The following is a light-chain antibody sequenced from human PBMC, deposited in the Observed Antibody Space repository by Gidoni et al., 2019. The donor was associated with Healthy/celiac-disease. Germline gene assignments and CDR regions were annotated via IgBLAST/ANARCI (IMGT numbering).Light chain of an antibody. CDR2: DAS. Sequence: EIVLTQSPATLSLSPGERATLSCRASQSVSSYLAWSQQKHGKAPRLLIYDASNRATGIPARFSGSGSGTDFTLTISSLEPEDFAVYYCQQRSNWPPYTFGQGTKLEIK. J-gene: IGKJ2*01. V-gene: IGKV3-11*01. CDR3: QQRSNWPPYT. CDR1: QSVSSY.